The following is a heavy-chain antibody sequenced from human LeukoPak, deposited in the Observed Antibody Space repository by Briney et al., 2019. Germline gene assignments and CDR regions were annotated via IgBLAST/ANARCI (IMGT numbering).Heavy chain of an antibody. J-gene: IGHJ4*02. CDR3: ARDLVGFDY. V-gene: IGHV4-59*01. Sequence: MPSETLSLTCTVSGGSISSYYWSWIRQPPGKGLEWIGYIYYSGSTNYNPSLKSRVTISVDTSKNQFSLKLSSVTAADTAVYYCARDLVGFDYWGQGTLVTVSS. CDR1: GGSISSYY. CDR2: IYYSGST. D-gene: IGHD2-2*01.